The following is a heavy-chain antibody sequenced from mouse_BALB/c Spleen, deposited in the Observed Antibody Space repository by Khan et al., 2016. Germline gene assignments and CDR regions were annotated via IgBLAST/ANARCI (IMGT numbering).Heavy chain of an antibody. J-gene: IGHJ3*01. D-gene: IGHD2-14*01. CDR2: IDPANGNT. Sequence: VQLKQSGAELVKPGASVKLSCTASGFNIKDTYMHWVKQRPEQGLEWIGRIDPANGNTKYDPKFQGKATITADTSSNTAYLQLSSLTSEDTAVYYGAQIDEGWYGFAYWGQGTLVTVSA. CDR1: GFNIKDTY. V-gene: IGHV14-3*02. CDR3: AQIDEGWYGFAY.